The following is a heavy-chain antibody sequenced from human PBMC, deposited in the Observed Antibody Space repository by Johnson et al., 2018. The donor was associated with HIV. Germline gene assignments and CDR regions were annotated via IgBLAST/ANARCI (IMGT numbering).Heavy chain of an antibody. CDR3: ARRGITIVADAFDI. Sequence: VQLVESGGGLVQRGGSLRLSCEASGFTLGSYDMHWVRQAAGKGLEWVSEIDSDGETYYPASVKGRFTTSRENSKNTLYLQMKSLRAEDTAFYYCARRGITIVADAFDIWGQGTMVTVSS. V-gene: IGHV3-13*01. CDR1: GFTLGSYD. CDR2: IDSDGET. D-gene: IGHD3-10*01. J-gene: IGHJ3*02.